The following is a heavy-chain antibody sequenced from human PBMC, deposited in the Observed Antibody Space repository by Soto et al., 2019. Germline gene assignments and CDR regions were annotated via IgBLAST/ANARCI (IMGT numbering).Heavy chain of an antibody. CDR2: IKSKADGGTT. CDR1: GFPFGNAW. Sequence: GGSLRLSCATSGFPFGNAWMSGVRQAPGKGLEWVGRIKSKADGGTTDFPAPVKGRFTISRDDSSRTLYLQLNSLRTEDTAVYYCTSSANNDASSRYRGYFDIWGRVTLVTVSS. J-gene: IGHJ2*01. D-gene: IGHD3-22*01. V-gene: IGHV3-15*01. CDR3: TSSANNDASSRYRGYFDI.